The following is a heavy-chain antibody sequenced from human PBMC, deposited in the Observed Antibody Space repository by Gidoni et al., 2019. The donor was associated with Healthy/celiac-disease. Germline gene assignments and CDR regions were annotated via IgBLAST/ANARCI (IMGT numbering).Heavy chain of an antibody. Sequence: EVQLVESGGGLVQPGGSLRLSCAASGFTFSSYWMSWVRQAPGKGLEWVANIKQDGSEKYYVDSVKGRFTISRDNAKNSLYLQMNSLRAEDTAVYYCARELAYYDFWSGYYGMDVWGQGTTVTVSS. D-gene: IGHD3-3*01. CDR2: IKQDGSEK. CDR3: ARELAYYDFWSGYYGMDV. V-gene: IGHV3-7*01. CDR1: GFTFSSYW. J-gene: IGHJ6*02.